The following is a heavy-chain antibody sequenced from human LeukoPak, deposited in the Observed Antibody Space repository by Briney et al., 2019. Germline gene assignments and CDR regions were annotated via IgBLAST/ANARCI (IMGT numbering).Heavy chain of an antibody. J-gene: IGHJ4*02. CDR2: ISSNGGST. CDR3: ARESTYSSSWYPYFDY. V-gene: IGHV3-64*01. D-gene: IGHD6-13*01. Sequence: GGSLRLSCAASGFTFSSYAMHWVRQAPGKGLEYVSAISSNGGSTYYANSVKGRFTISRDNSKKTLYLQMGSLRAEDMAVYYCARESTYSSSWYPYFDYWGQGTLVTVSS. CDR1: GFTFSSYA.